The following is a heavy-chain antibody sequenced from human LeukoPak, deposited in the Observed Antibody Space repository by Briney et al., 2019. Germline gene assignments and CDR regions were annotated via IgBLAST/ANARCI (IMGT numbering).Heavy chain of an antibody. CDR1: GFTFSSYA. CDR2: ISGSGGST. Sequence: GGSLRLSCAASGFTFSSYAMSWVRQAPGKGLEWVSAISGSGGSTYYADSVKGRFTISRDNSKNLLYLQMNSLRAEDTAVYYCAKVFSSLPAESFQHWGQGTLVTVSS. V-gene: IGHV3-23*01. CDR3: AKVFSSLPAESFQH. D-gene: IGHD2-15*01. J-gene: IGHJ1*01.